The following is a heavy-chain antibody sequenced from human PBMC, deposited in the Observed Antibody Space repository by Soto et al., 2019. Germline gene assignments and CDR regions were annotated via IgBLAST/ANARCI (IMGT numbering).Heavy chain of an antibody. Sequence: QMHLVQSGPEVKRPGTSVKVSCKASGFNFTGSAVQWVRQARGQRLEWLGWIVVDSGNTNYAQRFQERLTITRDMSTSTAYMELSSLRSEDTAVYYCAADPLAAQAYYYYYMDVWGEGTTVTVSS. V-gene: IGHV1-58*01. CDR1: GFNFTGSA. CDR3: AADPLAAQAYYYYYMDV. CDR2: IVVDSGNT. J-gene: IGHJ6*03. D-gene: IGHD2-15*01.